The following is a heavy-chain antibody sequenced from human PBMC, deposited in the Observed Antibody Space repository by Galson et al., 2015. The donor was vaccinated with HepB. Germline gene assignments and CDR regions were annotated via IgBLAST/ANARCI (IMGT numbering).Heavy chain of an antibody. J-gene: IGHJ4*02. CDR1: GFTVSSNY. D-gene: IGHD3-3*01. CDR3: ARGDFPGIIAD. CDR2: IYSGGST. Sequence: SLRLSCAASGFTVSSNYMSWVRQAPGKGLEWVSVIYSGGSTYYADSVKGRFTISRDNSKNTLYLQMNSLRAEDAAVYYCARGDFPGIIADWGQGTLVTVSS. V-gene: IGHV3-53*01.